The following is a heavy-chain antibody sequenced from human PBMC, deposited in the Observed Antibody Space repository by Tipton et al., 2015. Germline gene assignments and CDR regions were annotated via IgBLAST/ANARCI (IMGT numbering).Heavy chain of an antibody. CDR1: GFTFTDYY. D-gene: IGHD3-10*01. J-gene: IGHJ4*02. CDR2: ISKDGSDK. V-gene: IGHV3-33*01. CDR3: ARAGRGAGTYAFDH. Sequence: SLRLSCAASGFTFTDYYMSWLRQAPGKGLEWVARISKDGSDKDYADFVKGRFTISRDNSKNMVFLQMDSLRAEDRALYFCARAGRGAGTYAFDHWGQGTLVTVSS.